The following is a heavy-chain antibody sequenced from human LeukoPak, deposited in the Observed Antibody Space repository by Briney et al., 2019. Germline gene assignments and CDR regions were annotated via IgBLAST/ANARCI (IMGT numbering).Heavy chain of an antibody. D-gene: IGHD5-12*01. CDR1: GYTFTSYD. V-gene: IGHV1-3*01. CDR3: ARAERVAYFDY. CDR2: INAGNGNT. J-gene: IGHJ4*02. Sequence: ASVKVSCKASGYTFTSYDINWVRQATGQRLEWMGWINAGNGNTKYSQKFQGRVTITRDTSASTAYMELSSLRSEDTAVYYCARAERVAYFDYWGQGTLVTVSS.